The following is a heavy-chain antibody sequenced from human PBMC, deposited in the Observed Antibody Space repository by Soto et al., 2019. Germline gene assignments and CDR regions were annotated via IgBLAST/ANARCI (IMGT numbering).Heavy chain of an antibody. V-gene: IGHV1-69*02. D-gene: IGHD6-19*01. CDR3: ARGGAVAGDPNLQRYYYGMDV. CDR2: ITPVLGIA. J-gene: IGHJ6*02. Sequence: QVQLVQSGAEVKKPGSSVKVSCEASGRTFSSYSIIWVRQAPGQGLEWMGRITPVLGIANYAQTFQGRVTITADKSTSTAYMDLSSLTFEDTAVYYCARGGAVAGDPNLQRYYYGMDVWGQGTTVTVSS. CDR1: GRTFSSYS.